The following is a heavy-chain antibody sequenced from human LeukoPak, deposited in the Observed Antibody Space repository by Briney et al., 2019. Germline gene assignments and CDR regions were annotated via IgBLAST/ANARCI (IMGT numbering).Heavy chain of an antibody. D-gene: IGHD6-6*01. V-gene: IGHV4-39*01. J-gene: IGHJ4*02. CDR3: ARHRYSSSLHPFDS. Sequence: PSENLSLTCTVSGGSISSSSYYWGWIRQPPGKGLEWIGSIYYSGSTYYNPSLKSRVTISVDTSKNQFSLKLSSVTAADTAVYYCARHRYSSSLHPFDSWGQGTLVTVSS. CDR2: IYYSGST. CDR1: GGSISSSSYY.